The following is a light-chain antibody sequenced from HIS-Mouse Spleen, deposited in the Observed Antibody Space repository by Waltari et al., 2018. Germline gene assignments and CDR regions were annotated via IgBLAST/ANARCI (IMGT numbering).Light chain of an antibody. V-gene: IGLV1-44*01. CDR3: AAWDDSLNGWV. CDR1: SSTIGSNT. Sequence: QSVLTQPPSASGTPGQRVTISCSGSSSTIGSNTVNWYQQLPGTAPKLLIYSNNQRPSGVPERFSGSKSGTSASLAISGLQSEDEADYYCAAWDDSLNGWVFGGGTKLTVL. J-gene: IGLJ3*02. CDR2: SNN.